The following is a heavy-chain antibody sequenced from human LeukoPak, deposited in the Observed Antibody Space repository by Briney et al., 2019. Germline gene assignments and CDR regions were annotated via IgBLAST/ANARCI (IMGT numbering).Heavy chain of an antibody. CDR2: IYYSGST. V-gene: IGHV4-59*01. CDR3: ARSLYGGNSFSDY. D-gene: IGHD4-23*01. CDR1: GGSISSYY. J-gene: IGHJ4*02. Sequence: PSETLSLTCTVSGGSISSYYWSWIRQPPGKGLEWIGYIYYSGSTNYNPSLKSRVTISVDTSKNQFSLKLNSVTAADTAVYYCARSLYGGNSFSDYWGQGTLVTVSS.